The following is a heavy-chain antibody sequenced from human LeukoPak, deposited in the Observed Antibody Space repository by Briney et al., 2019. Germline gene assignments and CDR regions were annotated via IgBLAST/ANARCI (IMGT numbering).Heavy chain of an antibody. D-gene: IGHD3-22*01. J-gene: IGHJ4*02. CDR2: IYTSGST. CDR3: AREGYYYDSSGYYYVVEY. V-gene: IGHV4-4*07. Sequence: PSETLSLTCTVSGGSISSYYWSWIRQPAGKGLEWIGRIYTSGSTNYNPSLKSRVTMSVDTSKNQFSLKLSSATAADTAVYYCAREGYYYDSSGYYYVVEYWGQGTLVTVSS. CDR1: GGSISSYY.